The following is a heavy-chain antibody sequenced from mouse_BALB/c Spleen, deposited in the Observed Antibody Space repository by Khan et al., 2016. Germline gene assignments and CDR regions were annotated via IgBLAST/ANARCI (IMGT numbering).Heavy chain of an antibody. CDR2: SNTETGEP. D-gene: IGHD3-3*01. J-gene: IGHJ3*01. Sequence: QIQLVQPGPELKKPGETVKISCKASAYTSTDYSMHWVKLAPGKGLKWMGWSNTETGEPTYADEFKGRFAFSLGTSASTAYLQINNLQYADKATFFCALYSYVGFAHWGQGSLVAVSA. V-gene: IGHV9-2-1*01. CDR1: AYTSTDYS. CDR3: ALYSYVGFAH.